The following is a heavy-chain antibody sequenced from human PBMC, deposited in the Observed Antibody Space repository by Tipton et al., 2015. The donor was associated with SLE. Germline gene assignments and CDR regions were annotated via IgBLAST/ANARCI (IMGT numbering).Heavy chain of an antibody. Sequence: TLSLTCTVSGGSISSSSHYWGWIRQPPGKGLEWIGSMYYSGGTYRNPSLRGRVTISVDTSKNQFSLKLSSVTAADTAVYYCARDAARRDAFDIWGQGTMVTVSS. J-gene: IGHJ3*02. CDR1: GGSISSSSHY. D-gene: IGHD6-6*01. V-gene: IGHV4-39*07. CDR3: ARDAARRDAFDI. CDR2: MYYSGGT.